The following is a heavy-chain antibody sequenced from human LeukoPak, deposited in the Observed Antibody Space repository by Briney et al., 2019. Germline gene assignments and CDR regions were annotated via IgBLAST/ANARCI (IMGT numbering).Heavy chain of an antibody. Sequence: SETLSLTCTVSGGSISSYYWSWIRQPAGKGLEWIGRIYSSGNTNYSPSLKSRVTMSVDTSKNQFSLKLSSVTAADTAVYYCARWYYYDSRGYYFDFWGQGTLVTVSS. V-gene: IGHV4-4*07. D-gene: IGHD3-22*01. CDR3: ARWYYYDSRGYYFDF. CDR2: IYSSGNT. CDR1: GGSISSYY. J-gene: IGHJ4*02.